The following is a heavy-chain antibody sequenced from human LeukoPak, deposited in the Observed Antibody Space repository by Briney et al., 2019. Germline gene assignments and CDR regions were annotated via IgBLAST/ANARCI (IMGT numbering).Heavy chain of an antibody. CDR2: INPNSGGT. CDR1: GYTFTGYY. V-gene: IGHV1-2*02. J-gene: IGHJ6*03. D-gene: IGHD6-19*01. CDR3: ARGGVAGNYYYYMDA. Sequence: ASVKVSCKASGYTFTGYYMHWVRQAPGQGLEWMGWINPNSGGTNYAQKFQGRVTMTRDTSFSTAYMELSSLRSDDTAVYYCARGGVAGNYYYYMDAWGKGTTVTVSS.